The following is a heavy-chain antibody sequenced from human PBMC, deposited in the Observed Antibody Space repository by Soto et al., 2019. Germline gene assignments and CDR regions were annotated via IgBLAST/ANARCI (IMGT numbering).Heavy chain of an antibody. CDR3: ARVLYYGSGSYSPYGMDV. J-gene: IGHJ6*02. Sequence: QVQLVQSGAEVKKPGSSVKVSCTTSGGSFNNNGIGWVRQAPGHGLEWMGGVSPPFRTSNYARKFQGRISITADASTGTVNMELSSLTSEDTAQYYCARVLYYGSGSYSPYGMDVWGQGTTVTVSS. CDR2: VSPPFRTS. D-gene: IGHD3-10*01. CDR1: GGSFNNNG. V-gene: IGHV1-69*01.